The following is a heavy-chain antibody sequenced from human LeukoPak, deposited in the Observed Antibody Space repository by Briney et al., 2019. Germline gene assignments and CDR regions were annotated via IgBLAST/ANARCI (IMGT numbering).Heavy chain of an antibody. Sequence: SETLSLTCTVSGGSISSYYWSWIRQPAGKGLEWLGRIYTSGSTNYNPSLKSRVTISVDTSKNQFSLKLSSVTAADTAVYYCAREKRCSSTSCYGIDYWGQGTLVTVSS. D-gene: IGHD2-2*01. CDR2: IYTSGST. J-gene: IGHJ4*02. CDR3: AREKRCSSTSCYGIDY. CDR1: GGSISSYY. V-gene: IGHV4-4*07.